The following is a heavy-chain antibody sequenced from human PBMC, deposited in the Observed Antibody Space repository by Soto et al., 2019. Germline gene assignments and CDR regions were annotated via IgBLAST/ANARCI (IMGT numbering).Heavy chain of an antibody. CDR3: AAELGFGKLSVV. J-gene: IGHJ6*02. V-gene: IGHV1-69*01. CDR1: GDTFKNCV. D-gene: IGHD3-10*01. Sequence: QVQVVQSGVEVRRPGSSVKVSCKASGDTFKNCVISWVRQVPGQGLEWMGGIIPLCGTTDFAQRFQGRPTITTVESTTTAYMELRRLRSEDTATYYCAAELGFGKLSVVWGQGTTVIVSS. CDR2: IIPLCGTT.